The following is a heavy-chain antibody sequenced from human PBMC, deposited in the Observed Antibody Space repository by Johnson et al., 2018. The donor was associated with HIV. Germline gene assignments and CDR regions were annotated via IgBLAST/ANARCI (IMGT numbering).Heavy chain of an antibody. Sequence: QVQLVESGGGVVQPGRSLILSCATSGFIFTNYGMHWVRQAPGKGLEWAAGIWYVGSNKFYLDSVKGRFTISRDNSKNTLYLQMTSLRVEDAAVYYCANDVGDGYNRWGGFDIWGQGTMVSVS. V-gene: IGHV3-33*06. D-gene: IGHD5-24*01. CDR1: GFIFTNYG. J-gene: IGHJ3*02. CDR3: ANDVGDGYNRWGGFDI. CDR2: IWYVGSNK.